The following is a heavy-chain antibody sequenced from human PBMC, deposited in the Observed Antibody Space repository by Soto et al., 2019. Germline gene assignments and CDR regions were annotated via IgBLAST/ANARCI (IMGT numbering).Heavy chain of an antibody. CDR3: VKENSDWGTSAFDS. V-gene: IGHV3-23*01. D-gene: IGHD3-16*01. J-gene: IGHJ4*02. CDR2: ISGSGSRT. CDR1: GFTFRTYA. Sequence: GGSLRLSCGASGFTFRTYAMSWVRQAPGKGLEWVSAISGSGSRTYFAGAVKGRFTISRDNFRNTVSLQMNSLRAEDSAIYYCVKENSDWGTSAFDSWGLGTLVTVSS.